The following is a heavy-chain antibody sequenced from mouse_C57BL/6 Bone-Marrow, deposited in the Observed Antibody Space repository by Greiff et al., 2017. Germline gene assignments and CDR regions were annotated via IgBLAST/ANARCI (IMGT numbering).Heavy chain of an antibody. J-gene: IGHJ2*01. CDR1: GYTFTSYW. Sequence: QVQLQQPGAELVKPGASVKLSCKASGYTFTSYWMQWVKQRPGQGLEWIGEIDPSDSYTNYNQKFKGKATLTVDTSSSTAYMQRSSLTSEDSAVYYCARDYGSSYGYGGQGTTLTVSA. D-gene: IGHD1-1*01. CDR3: ARDYGSSYGY. CDR2: IDPSDSYT. V-gene: IGHV1-50*01.